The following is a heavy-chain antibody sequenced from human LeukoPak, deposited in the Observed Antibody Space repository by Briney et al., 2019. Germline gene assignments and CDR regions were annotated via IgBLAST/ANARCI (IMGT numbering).Heavy chain of an antibody. J-gene: IGHJ4*02. CDR3: ARDGISRDGYNTGPDY. CDR2: ISYDGNNK. V-gene: IGHV3-30*04. CDR1: GFTFSYYA. D-gene: IGHD5-24*01. Sequence: PGGSLRLSCAASGFTFSYYAIHWVRQAPGKGLEWVAVISYDGNNKWYADSVKGRFTLSRDNFKNTLDLQMNSLRAEDTAVYYCARDGISRDGYNTGPDYWGQGTLVTVSS.